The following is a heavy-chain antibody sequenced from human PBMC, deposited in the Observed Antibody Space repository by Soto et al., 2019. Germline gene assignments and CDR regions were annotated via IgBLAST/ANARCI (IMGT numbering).Heavy chain of an antibody. V-gene: IGHV2-70*04. D-gene: IGHD3-16*01. J-gene: IGHJ4*02. CDR1: GFSPRRSRMH. CDR2: IDWDGTE. Sequence: SGPTLVSPTQSLTLSCAFTGFSPRRSRMHVSRLRQPPGKDLEWLARIDWDGTEYSPTSLKTKLTIAKDSSKNQVRLTMTNVDPEDTATYYCARTMILGRGPCFDFWGQGNLVTVSS. CDR3: ARTMILGRGPCFDF.